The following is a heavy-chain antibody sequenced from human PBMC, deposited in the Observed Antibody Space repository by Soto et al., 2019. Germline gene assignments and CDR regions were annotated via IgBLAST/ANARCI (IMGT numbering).Heavy chain of an antibody. V-gene: IGHV1-3*01. J-gene: IGHJ5*02. Sequence: ASVKGSCKASGYTFTSYAMHWVRQAPGQRLEWMGWINAGNGNTKYSQKFQGRVTITRDTSASTAYMELSSLRSEDTAVYYCASAFSGTCPQQNWFDPWAQGTSVTVSS. CDR3: ASAFSGTCPQQNWFDP. D-gene: IGHD3-16*01. CDR1: GYTFTSYA. CDR2: INAGNGNT.